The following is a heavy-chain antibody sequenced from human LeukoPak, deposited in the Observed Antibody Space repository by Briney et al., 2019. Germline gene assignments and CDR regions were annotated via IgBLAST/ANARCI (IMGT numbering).Heavy chain of an antibody. V-gene: IGHV3-33*06. CDR3: AKGFSDYGDSPLAYFQH. J-gene: IGHJ1*01. CDR2: IWYDGSNK. Sequence: GGSLRLSCAASGFTFSSYGMHWVRQAPGKGLEWVAVIWYDGSNKYYADSVKGRFTISRDNSKNTLYLQMNSLRAEDTAVYYCAKGFSDYGDSPLAYFQHWGQGTLVTVSS. D-gene: IGHD4-17*01. CDR1: GFTFSSYG.